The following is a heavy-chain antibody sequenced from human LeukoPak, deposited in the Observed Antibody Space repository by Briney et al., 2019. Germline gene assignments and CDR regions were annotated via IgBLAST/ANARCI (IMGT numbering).Heavy chain of an antibody. CDR2: VNSDGSST. D-gene: IGHD5-24*01. J-gene: IGHJ5*01. CDR1: GSTFSNYW. Sequence: GGSLRLSCAASGSTFSNYWMHWVRQAPGKGLVWVSRVNSDGSSTGYADSVKGRFTISRDSAKNTLYLQMNSLRAEDTAVYYCARGSGDGYNWPFDSWGQGTLVTVSS. V-gene: IGHV3-74*01. CDR3: ARGSGDGYNWPFDS.